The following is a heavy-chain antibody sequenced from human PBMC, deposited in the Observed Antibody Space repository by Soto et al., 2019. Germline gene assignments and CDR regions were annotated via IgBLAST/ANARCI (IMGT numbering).Heavy chain of an antibody. CDR3: ARDIRGYSRAFDY. Sequence: PSETLSLTCTVSGDSVSSDNYYWTWIRQPPGKGLEWIGYIYSSGSTNYNPSLKRRVTISLDTCSNQFSLKLTSVTAADTAVYYCARDIRGYSRAFDYWGQGTLVTVSS. V-gene: IGHV4-61*01. CDR2: IYSSGST. CDR1: GDSVSSDNYY. D-gene: IGHD5-18*01. J-gene: IGHJ4*02.